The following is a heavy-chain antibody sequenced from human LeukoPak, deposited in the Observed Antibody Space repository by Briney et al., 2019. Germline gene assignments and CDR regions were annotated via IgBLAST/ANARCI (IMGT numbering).Heavy chain of an antibody. CDR2: IIPIFGTA. CDR1: GGTFSSYA. D-gene: IGHD5-18*01. Sequence: ASVKVSCKASGGTFSSYAISWVRQAPGQGLEWMGRIIPIFGTANYAQKFQGRVTITADKSTSTAYMELSSLRAEDTALYYCAKDWRYSYGYVLQHYYYYMDVWGKGTTVTVSS. V-gene: IGHV1-69*06. J-gene: IGHJ6*03. CDR3: AKDWRYSYGYVLQHYYYYMDV.